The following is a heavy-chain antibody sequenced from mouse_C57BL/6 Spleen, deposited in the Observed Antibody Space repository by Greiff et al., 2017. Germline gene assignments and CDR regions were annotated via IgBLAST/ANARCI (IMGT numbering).Heavy chain of an antibody. CDR2: IAPSDSYT. CDR1: GYTFTSYW. D-gene: IGHD2-3*01. CDR3: ARHDDYYCDY. V-gene: IGHV1-50*01. Sequence: QVQLQQPGAELVKPGASVKLSCKASGYTFTSYWMQWVKQRPGQGLEWIGEIAPSDSYTNYNEKFKGKATLTVYTSSSTAYMQLSSLTSEDSAVYYCARHDDYYCDYWGQGTTLTVSS. J-gene: IGHJ2*01.